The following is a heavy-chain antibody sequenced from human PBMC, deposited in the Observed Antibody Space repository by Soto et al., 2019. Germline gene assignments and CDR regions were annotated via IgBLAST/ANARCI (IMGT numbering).Heavy chain of an antibody. J-gene: IGHJ6*02. CDR3: ARMDIVLVPAATTDYYYYGMDV. CDR1: GGTFSSYA. D-gene: IGHD2-2*03. V-gene: IGHV1-69*12. CDR2: IIPIFGTA. Sequence: QVQLVQSGAEVKKPGSSVKVSYKASGGTFSSYAISWVRQAPGQGLEWMGGIIPIFGTANYAQKFQGRVTITADETSRTAYRQLSSLRSEDTAVYYCARMDIVLVPAATTDYYYYGMDVWGQGTTVTVSS.